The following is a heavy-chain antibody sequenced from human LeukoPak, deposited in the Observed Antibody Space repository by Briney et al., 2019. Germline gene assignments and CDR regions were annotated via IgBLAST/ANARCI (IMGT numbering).Heavy chain of an antibody. V-gene: IGHV4-39*01. CDR2: IYYSGST. Sequence: PSETLSLTCTVSGGSISGSSYYWGWIRRPPGKGLEWIGSIYYSGSTYYNPSLKSRVTISVDTSKNQFSLKLNSVTATDTAVYYCAPLGYCNGGICYRPYWGQGTLVTVSS. D-gene: IGHD2-15*01. J-gene: IGHJ4*02. CDR3: APLGYCNGGICYRPY. CDR1: GGSISGSSYY.